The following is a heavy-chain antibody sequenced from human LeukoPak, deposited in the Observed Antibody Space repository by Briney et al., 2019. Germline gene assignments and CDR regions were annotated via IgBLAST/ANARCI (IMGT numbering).Heavy chain of an antibody. D-gene: IGHD3-9*01. CDR2: IKQDGSEK. CDR3: ARGGYYDILTGYYQGAFDI. V-gene: IGHV3-7*01. Sequence: GGSLRLSCAASGFTFSSYWMSWVRQAPWKGLEWVANIKQDGSEKYYVDSVKGRFTISRDNAKNSLYLQMNSLRAEDTAVYYCARGGYYDILTGYYQGAFDIWGQGTMVTVSS. CDR1: GFTFSSYW. J-gene: IGHJ3*02.